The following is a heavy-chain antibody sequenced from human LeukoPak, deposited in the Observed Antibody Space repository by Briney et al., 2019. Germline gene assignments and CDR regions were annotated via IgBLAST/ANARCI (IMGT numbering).Heavy chain of an antibody. Sequence: PGGSLRLSCAASGFTFSSYAMSWVRQAPGKGLEWVSAISGSGGSTYYADSVKGRFTISRDNSKNTLYLQMDSLRAEDTAVYYCAKARREVSRDNWFDPWGQGTLVTVSS. CDR3: AKARREVSRDNWFDP. CDR2: ISGSGGST. CDR1: GFTFSSYA. J-gene: IGHJ5*02. V-gene: IGHV3-23*01. D-gene: IGHD1-26*01.